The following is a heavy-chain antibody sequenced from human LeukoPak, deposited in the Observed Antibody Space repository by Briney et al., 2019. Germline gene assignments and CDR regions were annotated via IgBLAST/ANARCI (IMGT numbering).Heavy chain of an antibody. D-gene: IGHD3-22*01. CDR1: GYTFTGYY. Sequence: ASVKVSCKASGYTFTGYYMHWVRQAPGQGLEWMGWINPNSGGTNYAQKFQGRVTMTRDTSISTAYMELSRLRSDDTAVYYCARELASLFYYDSSGYYYVWGQGTLVTVSS. V-gene: IGHV1-2*02. CDR3: ARELASLFYYDSSGYYYV. J-gene: IGHJ4*02. CDR2: INPNSGGT.